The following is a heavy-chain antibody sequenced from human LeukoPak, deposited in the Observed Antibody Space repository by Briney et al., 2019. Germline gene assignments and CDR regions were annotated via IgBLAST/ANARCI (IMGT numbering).Heavy chain of an antibody. V-gene: IGHV1-69*04. D-gene: IGHD3-22*01. CDR1: GGTFSSYA. J-gene: IGHJ5*02. Sequence: PSVKVSCKASGGTFSSYAISWVRQAPGQGLEWMGRIIPILGIANYAQKFQGRVTITADKSTSTAYMELSSLRSEDTAVYYCARGGYYDSSGTLFDPWGQGTLVTVSS. CDR2: IIPILGIA. CDR3: ARGGYYDSSGTLFDP.